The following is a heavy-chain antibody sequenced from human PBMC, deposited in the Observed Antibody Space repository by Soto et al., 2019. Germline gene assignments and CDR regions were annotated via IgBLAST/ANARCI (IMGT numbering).Heavy chain of an antibody. Sequence: QLVESGGGLVQPGGSLRLSCAASGFTFSNYWMSWVRQAPGKGLEWVANIKEDGSQRYYVDSVKGRFIISRDNAKNSLYLQMNSLRAEDAAVYFCAYEEVTRPGSSDCWGQGTVVTVSS. V-gene: IGHV3-7*01. CDR2: IKEDGSQR. D-gene: IGHD2-21*02. J-gene: IGHJ4*02. CDR3: AYEEVTRPGSSDC. CDR1: GFTFSNYW.